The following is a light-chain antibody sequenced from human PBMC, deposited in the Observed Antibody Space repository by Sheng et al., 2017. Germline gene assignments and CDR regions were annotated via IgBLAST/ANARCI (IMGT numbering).Light chain of an antibody. CDR1: QSVSSN. V-gene: IGKV3-15*01. J-gene: IGKJ1*01. CDR3: QQYGSPWT. CDR2: GAS. Sequence: ETVMTQSPATLSVSPGERATLSCRASQSVSSNLAWYQQKPGQAPRLLIYGASTRATGIPARFSGSGSGTEFTLTISSLQSEDFAVYYCQQYGSPWTFGQGTKVEIK.